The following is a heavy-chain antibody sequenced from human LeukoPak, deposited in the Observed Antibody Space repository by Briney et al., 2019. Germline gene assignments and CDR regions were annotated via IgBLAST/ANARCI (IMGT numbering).Heavy chain of an antibody. Sequence: GGSLRLSCAASGFTFSNYWMHWVRQAPGKGLVWVSRIKSDGSSTNYADSVKGRFTISRDNAKNTLYLQMNSLRAEDTAVYYCARARIDYWGQGTLVTVSS. CDR1: GFTFSNYW. J-gene: IGHJ4*02. CDR3: ARARIDY. CDR2: IKSDGSST. D-gene: IGHD1-14*01. V-gene: IGHV3-74*01.